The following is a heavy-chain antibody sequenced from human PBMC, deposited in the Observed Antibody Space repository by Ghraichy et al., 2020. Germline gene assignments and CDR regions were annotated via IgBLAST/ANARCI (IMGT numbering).Heavy chain of an antibody. Sequence: LSLTCAASGFTVSSNYMSWVRQAPGKGLEWVSVIYSGGSAYYADSVKGRFTISRDNSKNTLYLQMNSLRAEDTAVYYCARTRIWAAAAGKDPEYGMDVWGQGTTVTVSS. CDR1: GFTVSSNY. V-gene: IGHV3-66*01. J-gene: IGHJ6*02. CDR2: IYSGGSA. D-gene: IGHD6-13*01. CDR3: ARTRIWAAAAGKDPEYGMDV.